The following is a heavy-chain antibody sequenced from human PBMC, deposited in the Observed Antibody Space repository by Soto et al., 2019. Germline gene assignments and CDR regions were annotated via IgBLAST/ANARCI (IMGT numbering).Heavy chain of an antibody. Sequence: ASVKVSCKASGGTFSSYAISWVRQAPGQGLEWMGGIIPIFGTANYAQKFQGRVTITADESTSTAYMELSSLRSEDTAVYYCANGMVRGVDYYYGMDVWGQGTTVTVSS. CDR1: GGTFSSYA. CDR2: IIPIFGTA. CDR3: ANGMVRGVDYYYGMDV. V-gene: IGHV1-69*13. J-gene: IGHJ6*02. D-gene: IGHD3-10*01.